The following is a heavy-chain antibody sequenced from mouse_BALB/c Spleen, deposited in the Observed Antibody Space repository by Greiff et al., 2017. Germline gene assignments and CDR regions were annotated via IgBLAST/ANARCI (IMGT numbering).Heavy chain of an antibody. D-gene: IGHD2-14*01. CDR1: GFTFSSYA. V-gene: IGHV5-6-5*01. Sequence: EVHLVESGGGLVKPGGSLKLSCAASGFTFSSYAMSWVRQTPEKRLEWVASISSGGSTYYPDSVKGRFTISRDNARNILYLQMSSLRSEDTAMYYCARGNRYDVPFDYWGQGTTLTVSS. J-gene: IGHJ2*01. CDR3: ARGNRYDVPFDY. CDR2: ISSGGST.